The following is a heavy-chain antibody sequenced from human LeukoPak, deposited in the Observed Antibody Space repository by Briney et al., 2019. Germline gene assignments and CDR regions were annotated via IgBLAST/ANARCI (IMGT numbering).Heavy chain of an antibody. Sequence: ASVKVSCKVSGYTLTELSMYWVRQAPGQGLEWMGVVDAEDGETISAQKFQGRVTMTEDTSTDTAYMELSSLRSEDTAVYYCATVGYGDYVEYYYGMDVWGQGTTVTLSS. D-gene: IGHD4-17*01. V-gene: IGHV1-24*01. CDR3: ATVGYGDYVEYYYGMDV. J-gene: IGHJ6*02. CDR1: GYTLTELS. CDR2: VDAEDGET.